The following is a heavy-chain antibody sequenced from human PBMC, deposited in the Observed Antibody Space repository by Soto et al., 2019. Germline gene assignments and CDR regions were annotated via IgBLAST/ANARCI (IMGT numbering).Heavy chain of an antibody. CDR2: IWYDGSNT. Sequence: QVQLVESGGGVVQPGRSLRLSCAASGFTFSSYGMHWVRQAPGKGLAWVAVIWYDGSNTYYADSVKGRFTISRDNSKNALYRQMNSLRAEDTAVYYCARSIAAAGTYYWYFDLWGRGTLVTVSS. CDR3: ARSIAAAGTYYWYFDL. V-gene: IGHV3-33*01. CDR1: GFTFSSYG. D-gene: IGHD6-13*01. J-gene: IGHJ2*01.